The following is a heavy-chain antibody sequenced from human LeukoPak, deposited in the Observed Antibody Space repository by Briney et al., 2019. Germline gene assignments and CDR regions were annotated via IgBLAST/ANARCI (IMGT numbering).Heavy chain of an antibody. Sequence: ASVSVSCTASGYTFTDYYMHWVRQAPGQGLEWMGWINPNSGGTNYAQKSQGRVTITRDTSISTAYMELSRLRSDDTAVYYCAREGPIVGATHLVDYWGQGTLVTVSS. J-gene: IGHJ4*02. CDR2: INPNSGGT. CDR1: GYTFTDYY. CDR3: AREGPIVGATHLVDY. D-gene: IGHD1-26*01. V-gene: IGHV1-2*02.